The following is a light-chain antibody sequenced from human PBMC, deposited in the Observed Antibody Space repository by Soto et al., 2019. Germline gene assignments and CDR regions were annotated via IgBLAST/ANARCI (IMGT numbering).Light chain of an antibody. CDR3: SSYAGSSNV. J-gene: IGLJ1*01. CDR1: SRDVGGYNY. V-gene: IGLV2-8*01. CDR2: EVN. Sequence: QSVLTQPPSASGSPGQSVAISCTGTSRDVGGYNYVYWYQQHPGKAPKLMIYEVNKRPSGVPDRFSGSKSGNTASLTVSGLQAEDEADYYCSSYAGSSNVFGTGPKVTVL.